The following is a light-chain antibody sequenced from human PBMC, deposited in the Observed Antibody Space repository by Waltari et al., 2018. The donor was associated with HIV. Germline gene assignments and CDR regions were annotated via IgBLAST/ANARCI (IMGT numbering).Light chain of an antibody. CDR2: GNN. Sequence: QSVLTQPPSVSGAPGQRVTISCTGSSSTIGAGYDVHWYQQLPGTAPKLLISGNNNRPSGVPDRFSGSKSGTSASLAVTGLQAEDEADYYCQSYDSSLSGYVFGTGTKVTVL. CDR3: QSYDSSLSGYV. V-gene: IGLV1-40*01. CDR1: SSTIGAGYD. J-gene: IGLJ1*01.